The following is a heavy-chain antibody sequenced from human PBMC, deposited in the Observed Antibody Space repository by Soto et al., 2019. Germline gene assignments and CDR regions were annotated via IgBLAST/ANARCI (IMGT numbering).Heavy chain of an antibody. CDR2: LSASGGSP. CDR3: VKVAYYDFWSGYKDVYFDY. D-gene: IGHD3-3*01. V-gene: IGHV3-23*01. CDR1: GFSFHMFA. J-gene: IGHJ4*02. Sequence: PGGSLRLSCSASGFSFHMFALSWVRQAPGRGLEWVSALSASGGSPYYADSVKGRFTIYRDNFRKTLYLQMNSLRAEDTAVYYCVKVAYYDFWSGYKDVYFDYWGQGTQVTVSS.